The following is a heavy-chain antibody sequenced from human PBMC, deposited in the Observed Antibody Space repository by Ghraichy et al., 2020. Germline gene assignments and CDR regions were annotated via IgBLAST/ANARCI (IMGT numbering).Heavy chain of an antibody. V-gene: IGHV4-39*01. Sequence: ESLNISCTVSGGSISSSSYFWGWIRQAPGKGLEWIGSVSYSGSTFYNPSLKSRVTIYVDTSGNQFSLKLRSVTAADTAVYYCAMILIAAPVLGAFDIWGQGTMVTVSS. J-gene: IGHJ3*02. D-gene: IGHD6-6*01. CDR3: AMILIAAPVLGAFDI. CDR1: GGSISSSSYF. CDR2: VSYSGST.